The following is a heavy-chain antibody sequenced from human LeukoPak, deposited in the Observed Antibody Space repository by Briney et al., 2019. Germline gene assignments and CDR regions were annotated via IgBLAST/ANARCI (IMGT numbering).Heavy chain of an antibody. V-gene: IGHV4-59*08. J-gene: IGHJ4*02. CDR3: ARRRYYGSGSYFDH. D-gene: IGHD3-10*01. Sequence: SETLSLTCTVSGGSISSYYWSWIRQPPGKGLEWIGYIYYIGITNYNPSLKAGVTLSVDTSKNQFSLKLSSVTPADTAVYYCARRRYYGSGSYFDHRGQGTLLTVSS. CDR2: IYYIGIT. CDR1: GGSISSYY.